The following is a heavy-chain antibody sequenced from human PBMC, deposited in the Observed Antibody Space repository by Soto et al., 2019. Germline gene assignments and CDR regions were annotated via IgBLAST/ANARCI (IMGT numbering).Heavy chain of an antibody. V-gene: IGHV5-51*03. Sequence: EVQLVQSGAEVKKPGESLKISCKGSGYSFTSHWIVWVCQMPGKGLEWMGSIYPGDSDPRYSPSFQGQVTISDDKSITTAYLQWSSLKASDTAMYYCARLAVETEYMYYYIDVWGKGTTVTVSS. CDR2: IYPGDSDP. J-gene: IGHJ6*03. CDR1: GYSFTSHW. D-gene: IGHD5-18*01. CDR3: ARLAVETEYMYYYIDV.